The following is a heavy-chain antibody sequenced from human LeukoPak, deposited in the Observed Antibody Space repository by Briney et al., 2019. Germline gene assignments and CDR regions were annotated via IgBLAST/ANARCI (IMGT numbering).Heavy chain of an antibody. CDR1: GFTFSSYG. V-gene: IGHV3-21*01. CDR2: ISGSSSYI. D-gene: IGHD1-26*01. Sequence: PGGSLRLSCAASGFTFSSYGMNWVRQAPGKGLEWVSSISGSSSYIYYADSVKGRFTISRDNTKNSLYLQMNSLRAEDTAVYYCARPTSGSFDYWGQGTLVTVSS. CDR3: ARPTSGSFDY. J-gene: IGHJ4*02.